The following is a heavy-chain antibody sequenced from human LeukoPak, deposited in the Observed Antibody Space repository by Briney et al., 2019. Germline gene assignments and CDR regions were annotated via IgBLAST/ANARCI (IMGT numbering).Heavy chain of an antibody. CDR1: GFSFNNYG. CDR2: IWYDGNNK. CDR3: AKDQKVYDTSGHEVIDY. V-gene: IGHV3-30*02. D-gene: IGHD3-22*01. J-gene: IGHJ4*02. Sequence: PGGSLRLSCAAPGFSFNNYGMYWVRQAPGKGLEWVARIWYDGNNKDYAGSVKGRFTISRDNSKNTLYLQMNNLRAEDTAVYYCAKDQKVYDTSGHEVIDYWGQGTLVTVSS.